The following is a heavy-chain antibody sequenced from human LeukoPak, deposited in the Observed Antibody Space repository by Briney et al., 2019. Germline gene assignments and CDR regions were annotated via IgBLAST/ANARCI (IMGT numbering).Heavy chain of an antibody. D-gene: IGHD3-10*01. Sequence: PGGSLRVSCAASGFTFSSNAMNWVRQAPGKGLEWVSTISGSGDDTYYADSVRGRFTISRDNSRNTLYLQMSSLRAGDTAIYYCANALDGSGSYYKGSYWGQGTLVTVSS. V-gene: IGHV3-23*01. CDR1: GFTFSSNA. J-gene: IGHJ4*02. CDR3: ANALDGSGSYYKGSY. CDR2: ISGSGDDT.